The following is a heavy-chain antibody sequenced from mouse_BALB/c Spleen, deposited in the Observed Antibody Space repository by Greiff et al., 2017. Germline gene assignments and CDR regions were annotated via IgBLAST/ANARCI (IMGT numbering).Heavy chain of an antibody. Sequence: VQLQQSGPELVKPGASVKISCKASGYTFTDYYINWVKQKPGQGLEWIGWIYLGSGNTKYNEKFKGKATLTVDTSSSTAYMQLSSLTSEDTAVYFCARSYDYDYFDYWGQGTTLTVSS. D-gene: IGHD2-4*01. CDR2: IYLGSGNT. J-gene: IGHJ2*01. CDR1: GYTFTDYY. CDR3: ARSYDYDYFDY. V-gene: IGHV1-84*02.